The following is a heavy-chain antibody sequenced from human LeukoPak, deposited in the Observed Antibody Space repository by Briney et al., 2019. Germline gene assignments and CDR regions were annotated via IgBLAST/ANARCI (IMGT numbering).Heavy chain of an antibody. J-gene: IGHJ3*02. Sequence: SETLSLTCSVSGHSISSGYYWGWIRQPPGKGLEWIGTMYHRGSTYYNPSLKSRVTMSGDTSKNHFSLKLSSVIAADAAVYYCARDAESYDLWSGYSFDIWGQGTMVTVSS. V-gene: IGHV4-38-2*02. CDR2: MYHRGST. D-gene: IGHD3-3*01. CDR3: ARDAESYDLWSGYSFDI. CDR1: GHSISSGYY.